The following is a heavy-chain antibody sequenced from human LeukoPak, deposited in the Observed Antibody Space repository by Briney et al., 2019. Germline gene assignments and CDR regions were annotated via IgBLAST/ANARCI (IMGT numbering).Heavy chain of an antibody. CDR2: ISSNGGST. V-gene: IGHV3-64*01. J-gene: IGHJ4*02. Sequence: KPGGSLRLSCAASGFTFSSYAMHWVRQAPGKGLEYVSAISSNGGSTYYANSVKGRFTISRDNSKNTLYLQMGSLRAEDMAVYYCARARGYSYTFDYWGQGTLVTVSS. D-gene: IGHD5-18*01. CDR3: ARARGYSYTFDY. CDR1: GFTFSSYA.